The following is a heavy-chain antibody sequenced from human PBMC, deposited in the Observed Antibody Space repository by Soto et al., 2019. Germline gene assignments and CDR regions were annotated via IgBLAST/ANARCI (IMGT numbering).Heavy chain of an antibody. D-gene: IGHD3-16*02. CDR2: INPSGGST. J-gene: IGHJ6*02. CDR1: GYTFTSYY. Sequence: ASVKVSCKASGYTFTSYYMHWVRQAPGQGLEWMGIINPSGGSTSYARKFQGRVTMTRDTSTSTVYMELSSLRSEDTAVYYCARGGDYDYVWGSYRQPRYYYYGMDVWGQGTTVTVSS. V-gene: IGHV1-46*01. CDR3: ARGGDYDYVWGSYRQPRYYYYGMDV.